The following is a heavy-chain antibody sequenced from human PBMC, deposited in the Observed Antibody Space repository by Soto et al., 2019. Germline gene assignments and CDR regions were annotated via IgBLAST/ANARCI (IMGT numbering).Heavy chain of an antibody. V-gene: IGHV3-30*18. D-gene: IGHD3-22*01. J-gene: IGHJ4*02. CDR3: AKSVRYYDSSDYYPLDY. Sequence: LRLSCAASGFTFSSYGMHWVRQAPGKGLEWVAVISYDGSNKYYADSVKGRFTISRDNSKNTVYLQMNSVRAEDTAVYYCAKSVRYYDSSDYYPLDYWGQGTLVTVSS. CDR2: ISYDGSNK. CDR1: GFTFSSYG.